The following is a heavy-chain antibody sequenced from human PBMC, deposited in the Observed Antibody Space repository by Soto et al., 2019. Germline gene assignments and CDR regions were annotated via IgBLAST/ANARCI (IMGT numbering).Heavy chain of an antibody. CDR3: ARATYSSSWGYYHHYGMDV. V-gene: IGHV1-8*01. D-gene: IGHD6-13*01. J-gene: IGHJ6*02. Sequence: ASVKVSCKASGYTFTSYDINWVRQATGQGLEWMGWMNPNSGNTGYAQKFQGRVTMTRNTSISTAYMELSSLRSEDTAVYYCARATYSSSWGYYHHYGMDVWGQGTTVTVSS. CDR1: GYTFTSYD. CDR2: MNPNSGNT.